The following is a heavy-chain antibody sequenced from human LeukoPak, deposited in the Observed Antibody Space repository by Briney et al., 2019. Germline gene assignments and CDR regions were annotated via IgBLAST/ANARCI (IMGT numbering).Heavy chain of an antibody. CDR3: ARAGILSYLDC. CDR2: INHSGST. V-gene: IGHV4-34*01. Sequence: SETLSLTCAVYGGSFSGYYWSWIRQPPGKGLEWIGEINHSGSTNYNPSLKSRVTISVDTSKNQFSLKLSSVTAADTAVYYCARAGILSYLDCWGQGTLVTVSS. D-gene: IGHD5-18*01. CDR1: GGSFSGYY. J-gene: IGHJ4*02.